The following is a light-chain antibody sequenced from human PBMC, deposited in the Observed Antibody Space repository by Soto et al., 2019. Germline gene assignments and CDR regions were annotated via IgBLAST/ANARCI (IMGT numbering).Light chain of an antibody. V-gene: IGLV2-14*03. J-gene: IGLJ1*01. CDR2: DAA. CDR1: SSDVGAYNF. CDR3: MSFTSSNTYV. Sequence: QSVLNQPASVSGSPGQSITISCTGTSSDVGAYNFVSWYQHYPDKAPKVVIYDAANRPSGVSYRFSASKSGNTASLTISGLQAEDEADYYCMSFTSSNTYVFGTGTKVTVL.